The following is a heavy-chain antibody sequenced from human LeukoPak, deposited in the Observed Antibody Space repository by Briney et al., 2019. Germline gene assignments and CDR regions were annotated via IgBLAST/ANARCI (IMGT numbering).Heavy chain of an antibody. CDR1: GHTLTDFP. V-gene: IGHV1-24*01. CDR3: ATTDDFDY. Sequence: ASVKLSCKISGHTLTDFPLHWVRQTPGKGLEWMGGFDPEDGETIYAQKFQGRVTMTEDTSTDTAYMELSSLRSEDTAVYYCATTDDFDYWGQGTLVTVSS. CDR2: FDPEDGET. J-gene: IGHJ4*02.